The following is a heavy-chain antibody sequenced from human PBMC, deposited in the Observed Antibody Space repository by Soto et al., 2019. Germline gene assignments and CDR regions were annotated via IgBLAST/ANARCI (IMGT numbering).Heavy chain of an antibody. D-gene: IGHD3-22*01. CDR1: GGSISSGVYY. CDR2: IFYSGST. V-gene: IGHV4-31*03. CDR3: AIYDSSGSRGFQH. Sequence: QVQLQESGPGLVKPSQTLSLTCTVSGGSISSGVYYWSWIRQHPGKGLEWIGYIFYSGSTYYNSSLKSRVTISVDTSKNQFSLKLSSVTAADTAVYYCAIYDSSGSRGFQHWGQGTLITVSS. J-gene: IGHJ1*01.